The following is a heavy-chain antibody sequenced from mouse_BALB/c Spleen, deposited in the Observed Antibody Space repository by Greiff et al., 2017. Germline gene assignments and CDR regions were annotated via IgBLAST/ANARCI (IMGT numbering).Heavy chain of an antibody. CDR2: IDPETGGT. D-gene: IGHD2-1*01. Sequence: LQESGAELVRPGASVTLSCKASGYTFTDYDMHWVKQTPVHGLEWIGAIDPETGGTAYNQKFKGKATLTADKSSSTAYMELRSLTSEDSAVYYCTRRGNYAWFAYWGQGTLVTVSA. J-gene: IGHJ3*01. CDR3: TRRGNYAWFAY. CDR1: GYTFTDYD. V-gene: IGHV1-15*01.